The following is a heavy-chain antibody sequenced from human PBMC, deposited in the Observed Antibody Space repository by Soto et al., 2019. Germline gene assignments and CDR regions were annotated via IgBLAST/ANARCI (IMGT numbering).Heavy chain of an antibody. CDR2: IYADGTI. V-gene: IGHV3-53*01. J-gene: IGHJ4*02. D-gene: IGHD3-22*01. CDR3: ARASYYADNAYYPLGF. CDR1: VLNVNIKY. Sequence: AWGFLLISCAASVLNVNIKYMSGVRQAPGKGLDWVSVIYADGTIHYADSVRGRLTISRDNSMNTLSLQMNSLRAEDTAVYYCARASYYADNAYYPLGFWGRGTLVTVSS.